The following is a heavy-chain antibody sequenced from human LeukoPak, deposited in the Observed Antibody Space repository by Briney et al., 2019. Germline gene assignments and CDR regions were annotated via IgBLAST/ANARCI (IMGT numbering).Heavy chain of an antibody. CDR1: GYSFTTYW. J-gene: IGHJ3*02. V-gene: IGHV5-51*01. CDR3: GRIPAAGSLKGSFDI. Sequence: GECLKISCKGSGYSFTTYWIGWVRQMPGKGLEWMGIIYPGDSDTTYSPSFQGQVSISANKSISTAYLQWSSLKASDSAMYYCGRIPAAGSLKGSFDIWGQGTMVTVSS. D-gene: IGHD6-13*01. CDR2: IYPGDSDT.